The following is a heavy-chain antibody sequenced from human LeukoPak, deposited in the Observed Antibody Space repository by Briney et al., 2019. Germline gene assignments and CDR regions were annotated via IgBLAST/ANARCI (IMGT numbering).Heavy chain of an antibody. J-gene: IGHJ6*04. V-gene: IGHV6-1*01. D-gene: IGHD2-2*01. CDR1: GDSVSSNSAA. CDR3: ARGIVVVPAANYYYGMDV. CDR2: TYYRSKWYN. Sequence: SQTLSLTCAISGDSVSSNSAAWNWIRQSPSRGLEWLGRTYYRSKWYNDYAVSVKSRITINPDTSKNQFSLQLNSVTPEGTVVYYCARGIVVVPAANYYYGMDVWGKGTTVTVSS.